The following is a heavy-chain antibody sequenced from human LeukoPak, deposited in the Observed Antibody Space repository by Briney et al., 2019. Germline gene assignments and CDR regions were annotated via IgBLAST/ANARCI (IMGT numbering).Heavy chain of an antibody. CDR1: GGSFSGYY. J-gene: IGHJ4*02. V-gene: IGHV4-34*01. Sequence: SETLSLTCAVYGGSFSGYYWSWVRQPPGKGLEWISEINHSGSTNYNPSLMSRVTISVDTSKNQFSLKLSSVTAADTAVYYCARGRADYGYSSPFDYWGQGTLVTVSS. CDR3: ARGRADYGYSSPFDY. CDR2: INHSGST. D-gene: IGHD4-17*01.